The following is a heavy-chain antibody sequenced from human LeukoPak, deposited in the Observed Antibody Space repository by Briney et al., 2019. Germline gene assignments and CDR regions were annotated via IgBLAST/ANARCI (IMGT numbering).Heavy chain of an antibody. CDR2: INEDGSAQ. J-gene: IGHJ4*02. Sequence: PGGSLRLSCADSGFTFSRSGMTWVRQAPGKGLEWVANINEDGSAQSYVDSVKGRFTISRDKAKTTLYLEMNSLRAEDTAVYYCARDAGYDRFDYWGQGTLVTVSS. CDR3: ARDAGYDRFDY. CDR1: GFTFSRSG. D-gene: IGHD3-22*01. V-gene: IGHV3-7*05.